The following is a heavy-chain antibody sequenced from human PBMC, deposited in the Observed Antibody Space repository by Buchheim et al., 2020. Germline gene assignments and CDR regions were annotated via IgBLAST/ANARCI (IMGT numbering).Heavy chain of an antibody. Sequence: QLQLQESGPGLVKPSETLSLTCTVSGGSISSSSYYWGWIRQPPGKGLEWIGSIYYSGSTYYNPPLKSRVTISVDTSKNQFALKLSSVTAADTAVYYCAREGELEPIDYWGQGTL. CDR3: AREGELEPIDY. J-gene: IGHJ4*02. CDR2: IYYSGST. CDR1: GGSISSSSYY. V-gene: IGHV4-39*07. D-gene: IGHD1-1*01.